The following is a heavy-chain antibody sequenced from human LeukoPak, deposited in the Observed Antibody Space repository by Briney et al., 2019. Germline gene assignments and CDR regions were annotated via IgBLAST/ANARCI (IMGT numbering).Heavy chain of an antibody. CDR2: IYYTGST. Sequence: PSETLSLTCTVSGGSISSSSYYWGWIRQPPGKGLEWIASIYYTGSTYYNPSLESRVTISLDTSKNQFSLRLSSVTAADTAVYYCARGRSGSYYFHAFDIWGQGTTVTVSS. V-gene: IGHV4-39*07. D-gene: IGHD3-10*01. J-gene: IGHJ3*02. CDR1: GGSISSSSYY. CDR3: ARGRSGSYYFHAFDI.